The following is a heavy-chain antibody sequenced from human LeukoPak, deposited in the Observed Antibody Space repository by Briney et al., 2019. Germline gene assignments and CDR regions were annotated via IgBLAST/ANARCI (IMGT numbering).Heavy chain of an antibody. CDR1: GGSITTYY. V-gene: IGHV4-59*01. J-gene: IGHJ4*02. CDR2: IYYTGST. D-gene: IGHD2-8*01. CDR3: ARGGPGVTDR. Sequence: SETLPLTCNVSGGSITTYYWNWIRQSPGKGLECIGYIYYTGSTSYNPSLKSRVTLSVDTARNQFSLKLTSVTAADTAVYYCARGGPGVTDRWGQGTLVTVSS.